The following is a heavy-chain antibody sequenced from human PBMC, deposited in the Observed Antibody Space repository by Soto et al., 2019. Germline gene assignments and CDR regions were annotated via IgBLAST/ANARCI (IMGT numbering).Heavy chain of an antibody. CDR3: AKGNGEYYYGMDV. J-gene: IGHJ6*01. CDR2: ISYDGSNK. D-gene: IGHD4-17*01. V-gene: IGHV3-30*18. Sequence: GGSLRLSCAASGFTFSSYGMHWVRLAPGKGLEWVAVISYDGSNKYYADSVKGRFTISRDNSKNSLYLQMNSLRAEDTAVYYCAKGNGEYYYGMDVWGQGTTVNGYS. CDR1: GFTFSSYG.